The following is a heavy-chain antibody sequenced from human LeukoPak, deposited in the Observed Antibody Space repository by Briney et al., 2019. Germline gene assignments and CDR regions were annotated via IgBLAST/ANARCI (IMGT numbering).Heavy chain of an antibody. Sequence: PGASLQISCKGSGSTFPNYWIGWVRQLPGKGLEWMGIIFPADPETRYSLSFQGQVTFSVDTSTTTAYLERNRLEASDTAMYYCARSGDQFDYWGQGTLVSVSS. V-gene: IGHV5-51*01. CDR3: ARSGDQFDY. CDR2: IFPADPET. D-gene: IGHD4-17*01. CDR1: GSTFPNYW. J-gene: IGHJ4*02.